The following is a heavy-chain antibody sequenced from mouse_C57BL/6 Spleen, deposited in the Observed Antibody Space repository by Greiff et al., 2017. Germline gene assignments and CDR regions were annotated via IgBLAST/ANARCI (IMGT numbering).Heavy chain of an antibody. CDR3: ARDGGVDYDRYFDY. D-gene: IGHD2-4*01. Sequence: EVKLVESGGGLVKPGGSLKLSCAASGFTFSSYTMSWVRQTPEKRLEWVATISGGGGNTYYPDSVKGRFTISRDNAKNILYLQMSSLRSEDTALYYCARDGGVDYDRYFDYWGKGTTLTVSS. V-gene: IGHV5-9*01. CDR2: ISGGGGNT. CDR1: GFTFSSYT. J-gene: IGHJ2*01.